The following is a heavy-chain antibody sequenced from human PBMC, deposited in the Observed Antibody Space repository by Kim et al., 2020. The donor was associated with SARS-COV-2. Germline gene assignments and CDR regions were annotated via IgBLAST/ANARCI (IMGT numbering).Heavy chain of an antibody. CDR1: GGSISSSSYY. CDR2: IYYSGST. CDR3: ARQCSLDSSGYYGEYYFDY. D-gene: IGHD3-22*01. V-gene: IGHV4-39*01. Sequence: SETLSLTCTVSGGSISSSSYYWGWIRQPPGKGLEWIGSIYYSGSTYYNPSLKSRVTISVDTSKNQFSLKLSSVTAADTAVYYCARQCSLDSSGYYGEYYFDYWGQGTLVTVSS. J-gene: IGHJ4*02.